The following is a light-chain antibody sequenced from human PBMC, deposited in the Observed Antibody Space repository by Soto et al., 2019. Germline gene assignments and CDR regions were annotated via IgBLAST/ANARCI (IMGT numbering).Light chain of an antibody. Sequence: EIVLTQSPGTLSLSPAERASLSCRASQNIRDNYVAWYQQKPVQAPRLLIFGASNTATDIPDTFTASGSGTVFTLTIGRLKPEDFATYFCHQYGYEPLTFGGGTKVEI. CDR2: GAS. V-gene: IGKV3-20*01. J-gene: IGKJ4*01. CDR1: QNIRDNY. CDR3: HQYGYEPLT.